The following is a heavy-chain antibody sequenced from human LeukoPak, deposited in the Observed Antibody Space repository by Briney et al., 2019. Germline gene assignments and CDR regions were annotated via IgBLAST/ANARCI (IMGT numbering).Heavy chain of an antibody. CDR1: GGTFSSYT. CDR3: ARDSYYDSSGLFDY. J-gene: IGHJ4*02. V-gene: IGHV1-69*04. CDR2: SIPILGIA. Sequence: GSSVKVSCKASGGTFSSYTISWVRQAPGQGLEWMGSSIPILGIAHYAQKFQGRVTISADKSTSTAYMELSSLRSEDTAVYYCARDSYYDSSGLFDYWGQGTLVTVSS. D-gene: IGHD3-22*01.